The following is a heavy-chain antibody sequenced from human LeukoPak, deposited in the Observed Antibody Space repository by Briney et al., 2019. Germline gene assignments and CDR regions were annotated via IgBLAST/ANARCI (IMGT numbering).Heavy chain of an antibody. V-gene: IGHV3-30-3*01. CDR1: GFTFSSYA. Sequence: GRSLRLSCAASGFTFSSYAMHWVRQAPGKGLEWVAVISYDGSNKYYADSVKGRFTISRDNSKNTLYLQMNSLRAEDTAVYYCARDRRYSGSFDDNWYFDLWGRGTLVTVSS. D-gene: IGHD1-26*01. CDR2: ISYDGSNK. J-gene: IGHJ2*01. CDR3: ARDRRYSGSFDDNWYFDL.